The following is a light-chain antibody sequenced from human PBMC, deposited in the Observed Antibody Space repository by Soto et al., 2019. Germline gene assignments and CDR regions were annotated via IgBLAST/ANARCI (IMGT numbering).Light chain of an antibody. CDR2: CPS. J-gene: IGKJ1*01. Sequence: EIVLTQSPGTLSLSPGERATLSCRASQSVSRSYLAWYQQKPGQAPRLRIYCPSSSATGIPDRFSGSGSGTDFTLTISRLEPEDFAVYYCQQYGSSPWPFGQGTKVEIK. CDR1: QSVSRSY. CDR3: QQYGSSPWP. V-gene: IGKV3-20*01.